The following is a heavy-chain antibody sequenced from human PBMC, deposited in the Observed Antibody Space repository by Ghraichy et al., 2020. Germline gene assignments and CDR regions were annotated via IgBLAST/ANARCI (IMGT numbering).Heavy chain of an antibody. CDR2: IYHSGSA. V-gene: IGHV4-30-2*06. CDR1: GGSVATDPYS. CDR3: AILASHGVDV. D-gene: IGHD3-3*01. J-gene: IGHJ6*02. Sequence: SETLSLTCSVSGGSVATDPYSWTWVRQSPGKGLEWIGYIYHSGSAFSNPSLKSRVAILVDRSRNQFSLSLSSVSAADTATYYCAILASHGVDVWGPGTVVTVSS.